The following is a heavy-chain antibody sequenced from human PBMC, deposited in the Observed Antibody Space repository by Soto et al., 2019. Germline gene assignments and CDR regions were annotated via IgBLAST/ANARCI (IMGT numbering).Heavy chain of an antibody. V-gene: IGHV2-5*02. J-gene: IGHJ4*02. CDR3: AHRRNYDGSWNEGVFDY. CDR1: GFSLTSRPVG. D-gene: IGHD3-16*01. Sequence: QITLKESGPTLVKPTQTLTLTCTFSGFSLTSRPVGVGWVRQPPGKALEWLAFIYWDDDKRYSPSLRSTLTVTKDASKNQVFITLTNMDPVDTATYYCAHRRNYDGSWNEGVFDYWGQGILVTVSS. CDR2: IYWDDDK.